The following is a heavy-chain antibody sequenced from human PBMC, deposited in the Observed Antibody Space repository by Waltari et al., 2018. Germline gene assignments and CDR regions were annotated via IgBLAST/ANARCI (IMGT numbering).Heavy chain of an antibody. CDR3: ARGLGAIY. J-gene: IGHJ4*01. Sequence: QLQMQESGPGLVRPSETLSLTCAVSGGSISTITDFWGWIRQPPGKGLEWIASFSYNGNTYYNPSLKSRVTISGDTSKNQFSLVLTSVTAADTAVYYCARGLGAIYWGHGTLVTVSS. CDR1: GGSISTITDF. V-gene: IGHV4-39*07. D-gene: IGHD2-21*01. CDR2: FSYNGNT.